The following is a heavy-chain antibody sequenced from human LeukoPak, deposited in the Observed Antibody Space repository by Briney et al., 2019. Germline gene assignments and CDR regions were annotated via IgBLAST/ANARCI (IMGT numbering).Heavy chain of an antibody. CDR2: IYYSGST. CDR1: GGSISSYY. CDR3: ARVRPIAATEGGGYYYYYYMDV. Sequence: PSETLSLTCTVSGGSISSYYWSWIRQPPGKGLEWIGYIYYSGSTNYNPSLKSQVTISVDTSKNQFSLKLSSVTAADTAVYYCARVRPIAATEGGGYYYYYYMDVWGKGTTVTVSS. J-gene: IGHJ6*03. V-gene: IGHV4-59*01. D-gene: IGHD6-13*01.